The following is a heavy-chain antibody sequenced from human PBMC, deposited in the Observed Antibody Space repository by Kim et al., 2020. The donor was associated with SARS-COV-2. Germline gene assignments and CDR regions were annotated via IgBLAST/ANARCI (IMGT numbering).Heavy chain of an antibody. V-gene: IGHV1-3*01. CDR1: GYTFTSYA. CDR3: AIDYPGYCSGGSCHGYYYGMDV. J-gene: IGHJ6*02. Sequence: ASVKVSCKASGYTFTSYAMHWVRQAPGQRLEWMGWINAGNGNTKYSQKFQGRVTITRDTSASTAYMELSSLRSEDTAVYYCAIDYPGYCSGGSCHGYYYGMDVWGQGTTVTVSS. CDR2: INAGNGNT. D-gene: IGHD2-15*01.